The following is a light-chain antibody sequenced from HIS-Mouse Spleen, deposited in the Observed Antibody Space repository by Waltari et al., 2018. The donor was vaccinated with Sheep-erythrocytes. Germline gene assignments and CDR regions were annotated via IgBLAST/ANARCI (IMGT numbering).Light chain of an antibody. Sequence: QSALTQPPSASGSPGQSVTIPCTGTSSDVGGSNQVSWYQQHPGKAPKLMIYEVSKRPSGVPDRFSGSKSGNTASLTVSGLQAEDEADYYCSSYAGSNNWVFGGGTKLTVL. V-gene: IGLV2-8*01. J-gene: IGLJ3*02. CDR1: SSDVGGSNQ. CDR2: EVS. CDR3: SSYAGSNNWV.